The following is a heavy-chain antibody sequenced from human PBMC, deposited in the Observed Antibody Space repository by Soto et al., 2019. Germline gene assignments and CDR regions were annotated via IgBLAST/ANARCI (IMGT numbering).Heavy chain of an antibody. D-gene: IGHD6-19*01. V-gene: IGHV4-34*01. CDR3: ARGSGWYPYYYYYGMDV. CDR2: INHSGST. Sequence: SETLSLTCAVYGGSFSGYYWSWIRQPPGKGLEWIGEINHSGSTNYNPSLKSRVTISVDTSKNQFSLKLSSVTAADTAVYYCARGSGWYPYYYYYGMDVWGQGTTVTV. J-gene: IGHJ6*02. CDR1: GGSFSGYY.